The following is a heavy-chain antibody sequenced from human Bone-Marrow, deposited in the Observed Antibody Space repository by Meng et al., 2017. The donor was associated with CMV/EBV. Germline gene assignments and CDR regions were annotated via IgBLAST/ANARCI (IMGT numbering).Heavy chain of an antibody. V-gene: IGHV3-30*02. J-gene: IGHJ3*01. D-gene: IGHD3/OR15-3a*01. CDR1: GFTFSSYG. CDR2: IRYDGSNK. CDR3: ARDRTTPRRSLDF. Sequence: GESLKISCPASGFTFSSYGMHWVRQAPGKGLEWVAFIRYDGSNKYYADSVKGRFTISRDNSKNTLYLQMNSLRAEDTAVYYCARDRTTPRRSLDFWGQGTMVTVSS.